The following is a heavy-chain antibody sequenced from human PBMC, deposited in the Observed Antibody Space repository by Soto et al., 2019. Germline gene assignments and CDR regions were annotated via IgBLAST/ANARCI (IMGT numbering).Heavy chain of an antibody. Sequence: QVQLVESGGGVVQPGRSLRLSCAASGFTFSSYAMHWVRQDPGKGLEWVAVISYDGSNKYYAESVKGRFTISRDNSKNTLYLQMNSLRAEDTAVYYCARDKRDLRFLEWSYYFDFWGQGTLVTVSS. V-gene: IGHV3-30-3*01. CDR1: GFTFSSYA. CDR2: ISYDGSNK. CDR3: ARDKRDLRFLEWSYYFDF. J-gene: IGHJ4*02. D-gene: IGHD3-3*01.